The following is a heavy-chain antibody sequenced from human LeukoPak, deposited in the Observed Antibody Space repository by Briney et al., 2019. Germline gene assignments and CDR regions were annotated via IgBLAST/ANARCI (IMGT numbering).Heavy chain of an antibody. Sequence: GGSLRLSCAASGFTFSSYAMSWVRQAPGKGLEWVSAISGRGGSTYYADSVKGRFTISRDNSKNTLYLQMNSLRAEDTAVYYCATSLARSFDYWGQGTLVTVSS. J-gene: IGHJ4*02. CDR1: GFTFSSYA. CDR3: ATSLARSFDY. V-gene: IGHV3-23*01. CDR2: ISGRGGST.